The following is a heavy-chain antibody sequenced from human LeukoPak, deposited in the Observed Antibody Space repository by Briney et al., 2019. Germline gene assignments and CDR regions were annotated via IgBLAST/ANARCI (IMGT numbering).Heavy chain of an antibody. V-gene: IGHV4-59*08. D-gene: IGHD5-18*01. Sequence: SETLSLTCTVSGGSISSYYWSWIRQPPGKGLEWVGYIYYSGSTNYNPSLKSQGTISVDTSKKHFYLKLSSVTPADTPVYYCARHVIESSRGYSYGFYYYYGMDVWGQGTTVTVSS. CDR3: ARHVIESSRGYSYGFYYYYGMDV. CDR2: IYYSGST. J-gene: IGHJ6*02. CDR1: GGSISSYY.